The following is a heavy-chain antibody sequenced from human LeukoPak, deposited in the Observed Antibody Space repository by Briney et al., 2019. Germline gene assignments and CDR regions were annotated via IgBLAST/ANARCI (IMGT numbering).Heavy chain of an antibody. Sequence: ASVKVSCKASGGTFSSYAISWVRQAPGQGLEWMGIINPSGGSTSYAQKFQGRVTMTRDTSTSTVYMELSSLRSEDTAVYYCARIVAYPAASSAYAFDIWGQGTMVTVSS. CDR2: INPSGGST. CDR3: ARIVAYPAASSAYAFDI. CDR1: GGTFSSYA. D-gene: IGHD2-2*01. V-gene: IGHV1-46*01. J-gene: IGHJ3*02.